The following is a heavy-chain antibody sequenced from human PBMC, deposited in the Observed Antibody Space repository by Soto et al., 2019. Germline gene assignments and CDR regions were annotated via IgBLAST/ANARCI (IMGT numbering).Heavy chain of an antibody. V-gene: IGHV3-15*01. J-gene: IGHJ4*02. CDR3: TTELLWFGELLERIDY. D-gene: IGHD3-10*01. CDR2: IKSKTDGGTT. Sequence: GGSLRLSCAASGFTFSNAWMSWVRQAPGKGLEWVGRIKSKTDGGTTDYAAPVKGRFTISRDDSKNTLYLQMNSLKTEDTAVYYCTTELLWFGELLERIDYWGQGTLVTVSS. CDR1: GFTFSNAW.